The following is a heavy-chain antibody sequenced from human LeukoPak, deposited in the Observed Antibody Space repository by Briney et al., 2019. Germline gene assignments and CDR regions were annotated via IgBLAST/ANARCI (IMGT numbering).Heavy chain of an antibody. V-gene: IGHV4-34*01. CDR2: INHSGST. D-gene: IGHD1-26*01. J-gene: IGHJ4*02. Sequence: SETLSLTCAVYGGSFSGYYWSWIRQPPGKGLEWIGEINHSGSTNYNPSLKSRVTISVDTSKNQFSLKLSSVTAADTAVYYCARGLRGSYIGDYWGQGTLVTVSS. CDR1: GGSFSGYY. CDR3: ARGLRGSYIGDY.